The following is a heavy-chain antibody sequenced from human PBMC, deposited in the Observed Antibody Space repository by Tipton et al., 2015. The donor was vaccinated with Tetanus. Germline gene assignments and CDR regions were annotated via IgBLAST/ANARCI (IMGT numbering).Heavy chain of an antibody. Sequence: VQLVQSGAEVKKPGESLKISCKGSGYSFTSYWIGWVRQMPGKGLEWMGIIYPGDSDTRYSPSFQGQVTISADKSISTAYLQWSSLKASDTAMYYCASQKEVRDYYDSSGGFDYWGQGTLVTVSS. CDR1: GYSFTSYW. CDR3: ASQKEVRDYYDSSGGFDY. CDR2: IYPGDSDT. D-gene: IGHD3-22*01. J-gene: IGHJ4*02. V-gene: IGHV5-51*01.